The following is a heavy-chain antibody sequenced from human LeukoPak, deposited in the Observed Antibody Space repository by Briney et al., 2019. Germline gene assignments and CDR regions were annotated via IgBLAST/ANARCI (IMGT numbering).Heavy chain of an antibody. V-gene: IGHV3-23*01. D-gene: IGHD5-18*01. CDR2: ISSSGGTT. CDR1: GFTFSSYD. CDR3: ASSPLGFTYGNAY. J-gene: IGHJ4*02. Sequence: GGSLRLPCAASGFTFSSYDMNWVRQAPGKGLEWVSGISSSGGTTYYADSVRGRFTIYRDNSKDTLFLQMNILRADDSAIYYCASSPLGFTYGNAYWGQGTLVTVSS.